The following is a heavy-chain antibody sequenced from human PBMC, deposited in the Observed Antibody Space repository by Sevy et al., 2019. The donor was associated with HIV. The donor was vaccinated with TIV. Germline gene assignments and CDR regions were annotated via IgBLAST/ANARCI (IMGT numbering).Heavy chain of an antibody. CDR2: INPSGGST. V-gene: IGHV1-46*01. CDR3: ARDRRPGRSGSYSYAFDI. CDR1: GYTFTSYY. J-gene: IGHJ3*02. Sequence: ASVKVSCKASGYTFTSYYMHWVRQAPGQGLEWMGLINPSGGSTSYAQKFQGRVTMTRDTSTSTVYMELSSLRSEDTAVYYCARDRRPGRSGSYSYAFDIWGQGTMVTVSS. D-gene: IGHD1-26*01.